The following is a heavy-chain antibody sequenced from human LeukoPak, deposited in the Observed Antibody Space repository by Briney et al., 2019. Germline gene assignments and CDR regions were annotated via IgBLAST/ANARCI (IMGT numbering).Heavy chain of an antibody. Sequence: GGSLRLSCAASGFTFSSYGMHWVRQAPGKGLEWVAFIRYDGSNKYYVDSVKGRFTISRDNSKNTLYLQMNSLRAEDTAVYYCARGQLYKDTAMVRFDYWGQGTLVTVSS. V-gene: IGHV3-30*02. CDR2: IRYDGSNK. CDR3: ARGQLYKDTAMVRFDY. CDR1: GFTFSSYG. J-gene: IGHJ4*02. D-gene: IGHD5-18*01.